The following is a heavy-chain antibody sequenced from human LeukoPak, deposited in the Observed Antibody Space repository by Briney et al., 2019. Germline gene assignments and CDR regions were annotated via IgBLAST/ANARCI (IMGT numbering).Heavy chain of an antibody. CDR2: INYSGGTT. V-gene: IGHV3-23*01. J-gene: IGHJ4*02. Sequence: PGGSLRLFCAASGFTFSSYALSWVRQAPGKGLEWVSAINYSGGTTYYADSVKGRFTISRDNSKYTLYLQMNSLRVEDTAVYFCAKVGTWTYWGQGTLVTVSS. D-gene: IGHD3/OR15-3a*01. CDR3: AKVGTWTY. CDR1: GFTFSSYA.